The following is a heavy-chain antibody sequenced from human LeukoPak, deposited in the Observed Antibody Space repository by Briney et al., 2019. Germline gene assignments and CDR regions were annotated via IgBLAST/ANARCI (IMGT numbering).Heavy chain of an antibody. J-gene: IGHJ4*02. CDR3: ARDSLYSSGWYTADY. CDR2: IYTSGST. Sequence: PSETLSLTCTVSGGSISSGSYYWSWIRQPAGKGLEWIGRIYTSGSTNYNPSLKSRVTISVDTSKNQFSLKLSSVTAADTAVYYCARDSLYSSGWYTADYWGQGTLVTVSS. CDR1: GGSISSGSYY. V-gene: IGHV4-61*02. D-gene: IGHD6-19*01.